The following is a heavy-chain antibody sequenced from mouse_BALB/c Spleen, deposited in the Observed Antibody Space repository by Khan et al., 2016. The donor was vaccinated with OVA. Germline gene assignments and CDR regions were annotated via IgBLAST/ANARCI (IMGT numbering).Heavy chain of an antibody. D-gene: IGHD2-3*01. Sequence: QVQLKQSGPELVRPGVSVKISCKGSGYTFTDYAMYWVKQSHAESLEWIGLISTYSGNTNYNQKFKGKATMTVDTSSTTAYMELARLTSEDSAIYYCARPAYDGYYDYWGQGTTLTVSS. CDR1: GYTFTDYA. J-gene: IGHJ2*01. V-gene: IGHV1S137*01. CDR2: ISTYSGNT. CDR3: ARPAYDGYYDY.